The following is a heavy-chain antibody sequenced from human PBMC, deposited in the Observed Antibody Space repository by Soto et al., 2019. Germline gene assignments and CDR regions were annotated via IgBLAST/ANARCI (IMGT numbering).Heavy chain of an antibody. CDR1: GDSISSYY. Sequence: SETLSLTCAVSGDSISSYYCMWIRQPPGKGLESIGYLYYGRSANYNPSLKGRFTISRDNSKNTLYLQMNSLRAEDTAVYYCAKEPIPVYYYYGMDVWGQGTTVTVSS. CDR2: LYYGRSA. CDR3: AKEPIPVYYYYGMDV. V-gene: IGHV4-59*01. J-gene: IGHJ6*02.